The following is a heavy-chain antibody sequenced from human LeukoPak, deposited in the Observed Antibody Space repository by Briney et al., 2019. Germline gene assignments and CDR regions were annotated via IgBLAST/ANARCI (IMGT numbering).Heavy chain of an antibody. D-gene: IGHD2-2*01. CDR3: AKDGRPKRGCSSTSCLNYLDY. J-gene: IGHJ4*02. Sequence: GGSLRLSCAASGFTFSSYGMHWVRQAPGKGLEWVAFIRYDGSNKYYADSVKGQFTISRDNSKNTLYLQMNSLRAEDTAVYYCAKDGRPKRGCSSTSCLNYLDYWGQGTLVTVSS. CDR2: IRYDGSNK. CDR1: GFTFSSYG. V-gene: IGHV3-30*02.